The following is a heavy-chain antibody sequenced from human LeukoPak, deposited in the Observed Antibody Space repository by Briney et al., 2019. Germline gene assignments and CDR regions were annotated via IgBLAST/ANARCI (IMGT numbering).Heavy chain of an antibody. D-gene: IGHD4-23*01. Sequence: GGSLRLSCAASGFTFSTYAMHWVRQAPGKGLEWVAVISYDGSNKYYADSVKGRFTISRDNSKNTLYLQMNSLRAEDTAVYYCARDVTHGGNYIDHWGQGTLVTVSS. CDR2: ISYDGSNK. V-gene: IGHV3-30*07. CDR1: GFTFSTYA. CDR3: ARDVTHGGNYIDH. J-gene: IGHJ4*02.